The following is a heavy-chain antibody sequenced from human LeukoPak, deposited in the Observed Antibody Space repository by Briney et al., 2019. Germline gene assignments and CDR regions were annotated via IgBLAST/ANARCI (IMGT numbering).Heavy chain of an antibody. D-gene: IGHD4-17*01. CDR1: GLTFSNYA. J-gene: IGHJ1*01. Sequence: GGSLRLSCVVSGLTFSNYAMTWVRQAPGRGLEWVSSIGGSGGTNYADSVRGRLTISRDNSRNTLYLQMNSLRAGDTAVYYCSRDPNGDYVGAFEFQRWGQGTLVTVSS. V-gene: IGHV3-23*01. CDR2: IGGSGGT. CDR3: SRDPNGDYVGAFEFQR.